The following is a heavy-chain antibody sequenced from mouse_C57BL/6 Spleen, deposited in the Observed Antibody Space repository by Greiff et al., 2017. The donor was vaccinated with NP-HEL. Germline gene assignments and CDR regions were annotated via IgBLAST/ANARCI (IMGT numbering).Heavy chain of an antibody. V-gene: IGHV5-17*01. CDR1: GFTFSDYG. Sequence: EVMLVESGGGLVKPGGSLKLSCAASGFTFSDYGMHWVRQAPEKGLEWVAYISSGSSTIYYADTVKGRFTISRDNAKNTLFLQMTSLRSEDTAMYYCARWLLFYWYFDVWGTGTTVTVSS. J-gene: IGHJ1*03. D-gene: IGHD2-3*01. CDR2: ISSGSSTI. CDR3: ARWLLFYWYFDV.